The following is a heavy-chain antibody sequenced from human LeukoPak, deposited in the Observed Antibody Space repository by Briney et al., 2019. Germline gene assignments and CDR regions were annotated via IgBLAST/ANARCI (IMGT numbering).Heavy chain of an antibody. CDR1: GFTFSSYS. V-gene: IGHV3-21*01. J-gene: IGHJ4*02. D-gene: IGHD2-8*01. Sequence: GGSLRLSCAASGFTFSSYSMNWVRQAPGKGLEWVSSISSSSSYIYYADSVKGRFTISRDNAKNSPYLQINSLRAEDTAVYYCALIIGNNGLFDYWGQGTLVTVSS. CDR2: ISSSSSYI. CDR3: ALIIGNNGLFDY.